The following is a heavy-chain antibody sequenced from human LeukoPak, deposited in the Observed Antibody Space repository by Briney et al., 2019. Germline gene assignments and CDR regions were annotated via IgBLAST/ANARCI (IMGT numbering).Heavy chain of an antibody. CDR3: AKGVLEWLSDYYMDV. CDR2: ISGSGGST. CDR1: GFTFSSYA. V-gene: IGHV3-23*01. J-gene: IGHJ6*03. D-gene: IGHD3-3*01. Sequence: GGSLRLSCAASGFTFSSYAMSWVRQAPGKGLEWVSAISGSGGSTYYADSVKGRFTISRDNSKNTLYLQMNSLRAVDTAVYYCAKGVLEWLSDYYMDVWGKGTTVTVSS.